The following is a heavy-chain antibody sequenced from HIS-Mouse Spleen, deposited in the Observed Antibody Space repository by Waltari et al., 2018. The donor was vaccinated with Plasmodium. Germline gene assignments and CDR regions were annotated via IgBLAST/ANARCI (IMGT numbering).Heavy chain of an antibody. D-gene: IGHD6-6*01. CDR2: ISWNSGSI. J-gene: IGHJ3*02. Sequence: EVQLVESGGGLVQPGRSLRLSCAASGFTFDDYAMHWVRQAPGKGLGGVSGISWNSGSIGYADSVKGRFTISRDNAKNSLYLQMNSLRAEDTALYYCAKARGSSSAFDIWGQGTMVTVSS. V-gene: IGHV3-9*01. CDR1: GFTFDDYA. CDR3: AKARGSSSAFDI.